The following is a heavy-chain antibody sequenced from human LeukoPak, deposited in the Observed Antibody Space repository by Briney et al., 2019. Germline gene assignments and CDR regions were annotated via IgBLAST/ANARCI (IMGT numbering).Heavy chain of an antibody. D-gene: IGHD4-17*01. V-gene: IGHV4-59*01. CDR3: ARDPLSSYGGNRYYYYGMDV. CDR1: GGSISSYY. Sequence: SETLSLTCTVSGGSISSYYWSWIRQPPGKGLEWIGYIYYSGSTNYNPSLKSRVTISVDTSKNLFSLRLSSVTAADTAVYYCARDPLSSYGGNRYYYYGMDVWGQGTTVTVSS. J-gene: IGHJ6*02. CDR2: IYYSGST.